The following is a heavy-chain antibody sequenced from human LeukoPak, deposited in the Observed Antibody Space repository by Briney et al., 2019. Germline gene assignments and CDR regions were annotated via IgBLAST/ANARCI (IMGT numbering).Heavy chain of an antibody. CDR2: IYDSGST. CDR1: GGSTRSSYYY. J-gene: IGHJ4*02. CDR3: ARDTGYCSGGSCYHNYFDF. Sequence: SETLSLTCTVSGGSTRSSYYYWGWIRQPPGKGLEWIGSIYDSGSTYYNPSLKSRVTISVDTSKNQFSLKLSSVTAADTAVYYCARDTGYCSGGSCYHNYFDFWGQGALVTVSS. V-gene: IGHV4-39*07. D-gene: IGHD2-15*01.